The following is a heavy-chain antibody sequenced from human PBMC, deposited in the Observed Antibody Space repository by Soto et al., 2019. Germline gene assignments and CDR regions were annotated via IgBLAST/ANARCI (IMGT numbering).Heavy chain of an antibody. CDR3: AKAPYYDFWSGYYNGYYFDY. D-gene: IGHD3-3*01. CDR1: GFTFSSYA. J-gene: IGHJ4*02. V-gene: IGHV3-23*01. Sequence: GGSLRLSCAASGFTFSSYAMSWVRQAPGKGLEWVSAISGSGGSTYYADSVKGRFTISRDNSKNTLYLQMNSLRAEDTAVYYCAKAPYYDFWSGYYNGYYFDYWGQGTLVTVSS. CDR2: ISGSGGST.